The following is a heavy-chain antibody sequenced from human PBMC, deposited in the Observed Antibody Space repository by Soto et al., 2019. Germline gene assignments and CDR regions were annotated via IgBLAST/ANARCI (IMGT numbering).Heavy chain of an antibody. J-gene: IGHJ4*02. CDR2: VKTKAEGATT. CDR1: GFPFTTVW. CDR3: TSRIRTTNDN. Sequence: VQLVESGGGVVQPGESLRLSCVASGFPFTTVWMNWVRQAPGKGPEWLGRVKTKAEGATTDYAAPAKGRFTILRDDSINTVYLQMTSLRIEDTALYYCTSRIRTTNDNWGQGTLVTVSS. D-gene: IGHD1-1*01. V-gene: IGHV3-15*07.